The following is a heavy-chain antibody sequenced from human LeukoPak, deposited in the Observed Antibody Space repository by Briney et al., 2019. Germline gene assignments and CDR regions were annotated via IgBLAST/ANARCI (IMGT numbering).Heavy chain of an antibody. D-gene: IGHD2-8*01. J-gene: IGHJ6*03. Sequence: GASVKVSCKASGYTFTGYYMHWVRQAPGQGLEWMGWINTNTGNPTYAQGFTGRFVFSLDTSVSTAYLQISSLKAEDTAVYYCARTMVAVYYYYYMDVWGKGTTVTVSS. CDR3: ARTMVAVYYYYYMDV. CDR1: GYTFTGYY. V-gene: IGHV7-4-1*02. CDR2: INTNTGNP.